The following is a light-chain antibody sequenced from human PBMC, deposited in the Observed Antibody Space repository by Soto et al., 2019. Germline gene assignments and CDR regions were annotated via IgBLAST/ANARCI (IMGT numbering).Light chain of an antibody. CDR3: SSYTSSSTYV. CDR2: DVS. CDR1: SSDVGGYNY. J-gene: IGLJ1*01. Sequence: QSALPQPASVSGSPGQSITISCTGTSSDVGGYNYVSWYQQHPGKAPKLMIYDVSNRPSGVSNRFSGYKSGNTASLTISGLQAEDEADYYCSSYTSSSTYVFGTGTKLTVL. V-gene: IGLV2-14*01.